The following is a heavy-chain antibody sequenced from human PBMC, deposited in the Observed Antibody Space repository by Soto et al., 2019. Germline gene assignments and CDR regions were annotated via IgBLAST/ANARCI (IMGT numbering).Heavy chain of an antibody. J-gene: IGHJ6*03. D-gene: IGHD3-16*01. CDR2: ISSSSSYI. CDR1: GFTFSSYS. V-gene: IGHV3-21*01. Sequence: GGSLRLSCAASGFTFSSYSMNWVRQAPGKGLEWVSSISSSSSYIYYADSVKGRFTISRDNAKNSLYLQMNSLRAEDTAVYYCASFGGITPIRRSPYYYYYMDVWGKGTTVTVSS. CDR3: ASFGGITPIRRSPYYYYYMDV.